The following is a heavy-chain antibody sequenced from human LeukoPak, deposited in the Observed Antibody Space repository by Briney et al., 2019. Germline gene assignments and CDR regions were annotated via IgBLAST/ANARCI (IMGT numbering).Heavy chain of an antibody. J-gene: IGHJ4*02. V-gene: IGHV3-7*03. CDR3: ARKLHN. CDR1: GFIFSDYW. CDR2: IKQDESER. Sequence: PGVSLRLSCAASGFIFSDYWMHWVRQAPGKGLEWVANIKQDESERYYVDSVKGRFTISRDNSKNSLYLQMNRLRVEDTAIYYCARKLHNWGQGTLVTVSS.